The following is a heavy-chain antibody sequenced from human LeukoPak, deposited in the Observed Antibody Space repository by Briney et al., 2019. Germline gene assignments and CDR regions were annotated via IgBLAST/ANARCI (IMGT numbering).Heavy chain of an antibody. V-gene: IGHV3-7*01. CDR3: ARDDYGDSFDY. D-gene: IGHD4-17*01. Sequence: GGSLRLSCAASGFTFSSYWMSWVRQAPGKGLEWVANIKQDGSEKYYVDSVRGRFTISRDNAKNSLYLQMNSLRAEDTAVYYCARDDYGDSFDYWGQGTLVTVSS. J-gene: IGHJ4*02. CDR1: GFTFSSYW. CDR2: IKQDGSEK.